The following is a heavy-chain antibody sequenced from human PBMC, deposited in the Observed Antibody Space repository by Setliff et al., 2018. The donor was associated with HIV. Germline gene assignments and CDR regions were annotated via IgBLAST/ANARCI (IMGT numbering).Heavy chain of an antibody. CDR3: ATGGYYYYDKSDYYYHIDV. D-gene: IGHD3-22*01. J-gene: IGHJ6*03. V-gene: IGHV1-69*13. CDR1: GGTFSSYA. Sequence: GASVKVSCKASGGTFSSYAISWVRQAPGQGLEWMGGIIPIYGTANYAQKFQGRVTITADESSSTAYVELSSLRSEDTAVYYCATGGYYYYDKSDYYYHIDVWGKGTTVTVSS. CDR2: IIPIYGTA.